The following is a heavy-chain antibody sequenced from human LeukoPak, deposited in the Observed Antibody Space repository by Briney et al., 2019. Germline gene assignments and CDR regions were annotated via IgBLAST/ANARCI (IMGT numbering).Heavy chain of an antibody. V-gene: IGHV3-20*04. D-gene: IGHD5-24*01. Sequence: RSGGSLRLSCAASGFRFADYGVDWVRQTPGKGLEWVAYISWNGGLISYADSVKGRFTISRDNAKNSLYLQLDSLRAEDTALYYCTRDLTMAAFDYWGQGTLVTVSS. J-gene: IGHJ4*02. CDR2: ISWNGGLI. CDR1: GFRFADYG. CDR3: TRDLTMAAFDY.